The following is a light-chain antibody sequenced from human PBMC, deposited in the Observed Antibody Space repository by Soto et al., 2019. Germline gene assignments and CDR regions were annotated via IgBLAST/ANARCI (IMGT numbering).Light chain of an antibody. CDR1: SSDVGGYED. CDR2: DVS. V-gene: IGLV2-14*01. Sequence: QSVLTQPASVSGSPGQSITISCTGTSSDVGGYEDVSWYQQHPGTAPKLVIYDVSNRPSGVSNRFSGSKSGNTASLTISGLQAEDEADYYCSSYTSSSTVVFSGGTKLTVL. J-gene: IGLJ2*01. CDR3: SSYTSSSTVV.